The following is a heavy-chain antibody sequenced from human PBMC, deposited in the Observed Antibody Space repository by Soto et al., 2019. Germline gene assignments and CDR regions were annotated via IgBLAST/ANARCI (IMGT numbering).Heavy chain of an antibody. CDR2: IFSTDEK. Sequence: SGAALVNQAERVTLNCSFSGLSLSKARMGVSGIRQPPGKALEWFAHIFSTDEKSYSTSLKSRLTISKDTSKSQVVLTMTNMDPVDTATYYCARIFLLGYSYGYYYYYYYIDVWGKGTTVTVSS. CDR1: GLSLSKARMG. J-gene: IGHJ6*03. CDR3: ARIFLLGYSYGYYYYYYYIDV. V-gene: IGHV2-26*01. D-gene: IGHD5-18*01.